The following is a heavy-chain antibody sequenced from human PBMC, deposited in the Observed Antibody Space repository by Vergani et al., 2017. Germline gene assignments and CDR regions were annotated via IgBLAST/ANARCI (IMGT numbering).Heavy chain of an antibody. D-gene: IGHD6-13*01. CDR2: IIPIFGTA. J-gene: IGHJ4*02. CDR3: ARASPSSSWYDY. CDR1: GFTFSSYA. Sequence: QVQLVESGGGVVQPGRSLRLSCAASGFTFSSYAISWVRQAPGQGLEWMGGIIPIFGTANYAQKFQGRVTITADESTSTAYMELSSLRSEDTAVYYCARASPSSSWYDYWGQGTLVTVSS. V-gene: IGHV1-69*01.